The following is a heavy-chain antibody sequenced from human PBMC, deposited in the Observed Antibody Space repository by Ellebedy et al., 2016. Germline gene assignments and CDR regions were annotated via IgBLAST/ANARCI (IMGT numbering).Heavy chain of an antibody. V-gene: IGHV3-11*05. Sequence: GESLKISXAASGFTFSDYYMSWIRQAPGKGLEWVSYISSSSSYTNYADSVKGRFTISRDNAKNSLYLQMNSLRAEDTAVYYCARDAGSWRGQFDYWGQGTLVTVSS. CDR1: GFTFSDYY. CDR2: ISSSSSYT. D-gene: IGHD6-13*01. CDR3: ARDAGSWRGQFDY. J-gene: IGHJ4*02.